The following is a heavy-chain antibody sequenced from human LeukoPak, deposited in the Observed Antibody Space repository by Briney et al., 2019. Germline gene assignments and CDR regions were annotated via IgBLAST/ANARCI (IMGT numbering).Heavy chain of an antibody. CDR1: GFTFSSYA. V-gene: IGHV3-23*01. Sequence: GGSLRLSCAASGFTFSSYALSWVRQAPGKGLEWVSGISGSGASTYYTDSVKGRFTISRDNSKNTLYLQMNGLRAEDTAVYYCAKDRWVDAGRGTTAYYFDYWGQGSLVTVSS. D-gene: IGHD2-2*01. J-gene: IGHJ4*02. CDR3: AKDRWVDAGRGTTAYYFDY. CDR2: ISGSGAST.